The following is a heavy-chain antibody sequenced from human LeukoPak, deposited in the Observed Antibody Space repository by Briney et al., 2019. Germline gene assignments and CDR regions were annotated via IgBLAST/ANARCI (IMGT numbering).Heavy chain of an antibody. D-gene: IGHD5-18*01. CDR1: GYTFTGYY. CDR2: ISAYNGNT. V-gene: IGHV1-18*04. Sequence: ASVKVSCKASGYTFTGYYMHWVRQAPGQGLEWMGWISAYNGNTNYAQKLQGRVTMTTDTSTSTAYMELRSLRSDDTAVYYCASIVDTAMAYDYWGQGTLVTVSS. CDR3: ASIVDTAMAYDY. J-gene: IGHJ4*02.